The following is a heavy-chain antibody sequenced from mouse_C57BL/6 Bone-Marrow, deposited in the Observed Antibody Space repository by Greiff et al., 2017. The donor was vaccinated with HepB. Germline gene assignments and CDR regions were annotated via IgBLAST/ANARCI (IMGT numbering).Heavy chain of an antibody. CDR1: GYTFTSYG. CDR3: AREVAMDY. V-gene: IGHV1-81*01. Sequence: QVQLKQSGAELARPGASVKLSCKASGYTFTSYGISWVKQRTGQGLEWIGDIYPRSGNTYYNEKFKGKATLTADKASSTAYMELSILTSEDSAFYCCAREVAMDYWCQGTSVTVSA. J-gene: IGHJ4*01. CDR2: IYPRSGNT.